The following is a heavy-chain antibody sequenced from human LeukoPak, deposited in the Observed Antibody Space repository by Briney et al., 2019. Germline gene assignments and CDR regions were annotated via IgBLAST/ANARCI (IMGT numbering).Heavy chain of an antibody. Sequence: SETLSLTCTVSGDSISSSSYYWGWIRQPPGKGLEWIGSIIYSGSTNYNPSLKSRVTISVDTSKNQFSLKLSSVTAADTAVYYCARDPRLIGYFDYWGQGTLVTVSS. D-gene: IGHD2-8*01. J-gene: IGHJ4*02. CDR3: ARDPRLIGYFDY. V-gene: IGHV4-39*07. CDR2: IIYSGST. CDR1: GDSISSSSYY.